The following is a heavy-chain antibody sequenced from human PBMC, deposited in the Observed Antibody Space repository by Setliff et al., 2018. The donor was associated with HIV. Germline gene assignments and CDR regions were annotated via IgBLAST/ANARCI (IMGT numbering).Heavy chain of an antibody. J-gene: IGHJ6*03. D-gene: IGHD2-15*01. Sequence: ETLSLSCTAPGFNFMFFAMSWVRQAPGKGLEWVSGISGSNSRTDYVDSVKGRFTISRDKSKNTLYLQLNSLRAEDTAVYYCAKHECSGGCYYYMDVWGKGIMVTVSS. CDR3: AKHECSGGCYYYMDV. CDR2: ISGSNSRT. CDR1: GFNFMFFA. V-gene: IGHV3-23*01.